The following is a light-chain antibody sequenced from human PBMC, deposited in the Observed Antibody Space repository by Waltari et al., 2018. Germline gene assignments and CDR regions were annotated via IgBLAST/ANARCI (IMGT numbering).Light chain of an antibody. V-gene: IGLV2-14*03. Sequence: QSALTQPVSVAGSPGQSITISCRGIGSAPGASAYVSWHQHHPDKAPQLIIYDVTNRPSGVSDRFSASKTANTASLTISRLQPEDEADYFCSSQTLDGLILFGGGTRLTVL. J-gene: IGLJ2*01. CDR1: GSAPGASAY. CDR3: SSQTLDGLIL. CDR2: DVT.